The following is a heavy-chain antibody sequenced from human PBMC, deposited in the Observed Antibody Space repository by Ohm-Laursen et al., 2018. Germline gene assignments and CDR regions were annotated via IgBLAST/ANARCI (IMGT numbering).Heavy chain of an antibody. V-gene: IGHV3-23*01. CDR3: AKPGDYLYWFFDL. J-gene: IGHJ2*01. CDR1: GFTFSSYA. Sequence: GSLRLSCAASGFTFSSYAMSWVRQAPGKGLEWVSAISGSGGSTYYADSVKGRFTISRDNSKNTLYLQLNSLRAEDTAVYYCAKPGDYLYWFFDLWGRGTQVTVSS. D-gene: IGHD4-17*01. CDR2: ISGSGGST.